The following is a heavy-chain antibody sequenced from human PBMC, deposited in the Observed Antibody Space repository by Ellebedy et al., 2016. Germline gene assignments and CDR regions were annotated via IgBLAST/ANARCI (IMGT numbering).Heavy chain of an antibody. CDR3: AKFPQASDDSGNNY. Sequence: SETLSLXCAVYGGPCSDSAWSWVRQPPGKGLEWIGEINDSGGTTYNPSLKSRVSMSIDTSTNQFSLRLSSVTAADTAVYFCAKFPQASDDSGNNYWGQGTLVTVSS. V-gene: IGHV4-34*01. CDR2: INDSGGT. CDR1: GGPCSDSA. D-gene: IGHD4-23*01. J-gene: IGHJ4*02.